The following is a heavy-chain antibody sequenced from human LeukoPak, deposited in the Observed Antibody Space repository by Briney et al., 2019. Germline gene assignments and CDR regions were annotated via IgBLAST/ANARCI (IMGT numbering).Heavy chain of an antibody. CDR1: GFTFSSYE. CDR3: ASPQTSGYAFGY. CDR2: ISGSGRTI. Sequence: PGGSLRLSCAASGFTFSSYEMIWVRQAPGKGLECVSYISGSGRTIYYADSVEGRFTISRDNAKDSLYLQMYSLRAGDTAAYYCASPQTSGYAFGYWGQGTLVTVSS. D-gene: IGHD5-12*01. V-gene: IGHV3-48*03. J-gene: IGHJ4*02.